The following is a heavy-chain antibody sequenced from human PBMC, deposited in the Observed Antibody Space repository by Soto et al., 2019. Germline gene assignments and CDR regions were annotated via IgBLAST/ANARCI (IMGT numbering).Heavy chain of an antibody. CDR1: VFTFSSYA. V-gene: IGHV3-23*01. D-gene: IGHD3-9*01. J-gene: IGHJ4*02. CDR3: AKDHQGSPYYDILTGQAPFDY. CDR2: ISGSGGST. Sequence: GWSLRLSCAASVFTFSSYAMSWVRQAPGKGLEWVSAISGSGGSTYYADSVKGRFTISRDNSKNTLYLQMNSLRAEDTAVYYCAKDHQGSPYYDILTGQAPFDYWGQGTLVTVSS.